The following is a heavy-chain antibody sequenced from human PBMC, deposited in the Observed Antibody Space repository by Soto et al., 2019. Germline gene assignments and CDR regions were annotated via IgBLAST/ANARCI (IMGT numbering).Heavy chain of an antibody. CDR1: GDSDSSNSVS. CDR3: ARARRYCDRSGYPDYYGMDV. Sequence: SQTLSLTYAISGDSDSSNSVSLNRIRQSPSRVLEWLGRTSYRSKWYNDYAVSVKSRITINPDTSKNQFSLQLKSVTPEDTAVYYCARARRYCDRSGYPDYYGMDVWGQGTTVTVSS. CDR2: TSYRSKWYN. V-gene: IGHV6-1*01. D-gene: IGHD3-22*01. J-gene: IGHJ6*02.